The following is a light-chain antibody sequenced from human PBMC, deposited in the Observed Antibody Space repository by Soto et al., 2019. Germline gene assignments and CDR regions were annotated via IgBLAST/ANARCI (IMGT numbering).Light chain of an antibody. CDR3: CSYAGSDTYV. V-gene: IGLV2-23*02. CDR2: EVS. Sequence: QSVLTQPASVSGSPGQSITISCTGTSSNVGSYNPVSWYQQHPGKAPKLMIYEVSKRPSGVSNRLSGSKSGNTASLTISGLQAEYEADYHCCSYAGSDTYVFGPGAKVTV. CDR1: SSNVGSYNP. J-gene: IGLJ1*01.